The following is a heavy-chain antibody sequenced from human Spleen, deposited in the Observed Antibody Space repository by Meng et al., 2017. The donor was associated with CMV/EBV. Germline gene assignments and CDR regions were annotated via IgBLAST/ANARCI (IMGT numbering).Heavy chain of an antibody. J-gene: IGHJ4*02. V-gene: IGHV3-23*01. CDR2: ISNNGGRT. D-gene: IGHD6-13*01. CDR1: GFSFSTYT. CDR3: ARTATAAGTYYFDY. Sequence: GGSLRLSCAASGFSFSTYTMHWVRQAPGQGLEWVSAISNNGGRTYDADSVKGRFTISRDNSKNTLYLQMNSLRAEDTAVYYCARTATAAGTYYFDYWGQGTLVTVSS.